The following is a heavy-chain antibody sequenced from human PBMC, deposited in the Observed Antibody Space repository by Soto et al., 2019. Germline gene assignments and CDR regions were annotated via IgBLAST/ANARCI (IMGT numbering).Heavy chain of an antibody. CDR1: GGSISSSSYY. J-gene: IGHJ5*02. V-gene: IGHV4-39*01. D-gene: IGHD2-15*01. Sequence: SETLSLTCTVSGGSISSSSYYWGWIRQPPGKGLEWIGSIYYSGSTYYNPSLKSRVTISVDTSKNQFSLKLSSVTAADTAVYYCARGVDIVVVVAATPRWFDPWGQGTLVTVSS. CDR3: ARGVDIVVVVAATPRWFDP. CDR2: IYYSGST.